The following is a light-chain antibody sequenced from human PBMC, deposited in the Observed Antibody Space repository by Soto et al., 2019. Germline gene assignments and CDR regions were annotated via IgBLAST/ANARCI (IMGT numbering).Light chain of an antibody. V-gene: IGLV1-40*01. J-gene: IGLJ1*01. CDR2: GNS. CDR3: QSYDRSLRACV. Sequence: QSVLTQPPSVSGAPGQRVTISCTGTNSNIGSDYGVHWYQQFPGIAPKLLIYGNSNRPSGVPDRFSGSKSGTSASLAITGLQAEDEADYYCQSYDRSLRACVFGTGTKLTVL. CDR1: NSNIGSDYG.